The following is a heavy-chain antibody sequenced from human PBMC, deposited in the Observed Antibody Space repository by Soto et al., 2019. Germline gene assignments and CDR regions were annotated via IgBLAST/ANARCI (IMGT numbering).Heavy chain of an antibody. CDR1: GGSISSGGYY. CDR2: IYYSGST. CDR3: ARVPRYSSSWNRRDNWFDP. V-gene: IGHV4-31*03. Sequence: QVQLQESGPGLVKPSQTLSLTCTVSGGSISSGGYYWSWIRQHPGKGLEWIGYIYYSGSTYYNPSLKSRVTTSLHTXXNXCCXKLSSVTAADTAVYYCARVPRYSSSWNRRDNWFDPWGQGTLVTVSS. J-gene: IGHJ5*02. D-gene: IGHD6-13*01.